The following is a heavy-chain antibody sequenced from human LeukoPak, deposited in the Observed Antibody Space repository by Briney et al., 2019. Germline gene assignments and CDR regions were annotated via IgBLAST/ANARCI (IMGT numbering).Heavy chain of an antibody. CDR3: ARSDIVATPYYFDY. CDR2: ISSSSSYT. V-gene: IGHV3-11*03. D-gene: IGHD5-12*01. Sequence: KRGASLRLSCAAAGFTFSYYYMSWIRQAPGKGLEWVSYISSSSSYTNYADSVKGRFTISRDNAKNSLYLQMNSLRAEDTAVYYCARSDIVATPYYFDYWGQGTLVTVSS. CDR1: GFTFSYYY. J-gene: IGHJ4*02.